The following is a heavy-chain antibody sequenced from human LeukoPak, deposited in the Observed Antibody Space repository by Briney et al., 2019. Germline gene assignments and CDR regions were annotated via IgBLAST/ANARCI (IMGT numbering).Heavy chain of an antibody. CDR3: ARVRQQRKQGYFDY. Sequence: TGGSLRLSCAASGFTFSSYWMHWVRQAPGKGLVWVSRINTDGSSTSYADSVKGRFTIPRDNAKNTLYLQMNSLRAEDTAVYYCARVRQQRKQGYFDYWGQGTLVTVSS. J-gene: IGHJ4*02. CDR1: GFTFSSYW. CDR2: INTDGSST. V-gene: IGHV3-74*01. D-gene: IGHD6-13*01.